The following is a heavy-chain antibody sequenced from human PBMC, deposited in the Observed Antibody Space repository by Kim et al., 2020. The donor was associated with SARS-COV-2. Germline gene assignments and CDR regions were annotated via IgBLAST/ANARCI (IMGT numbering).Heavy chain of an antibody. CDR1: GYTFKSYP. J-gene: IGHJ4*02. D-gene: IGHD4-4*01. Sequence: ASVKVSCKAYGYTFKSYPLHWLRQAPGQRTEWMGWVNAANDETQYSQKFQGRVTITRDTSANTAYMELRRLTTKDTAIYYCSRDMDPTVYDYWGQGTLVT. CDR2: VNAANDET. V-gene: IGHV1-3*01. CDR3: SRDMDPTVYDY.